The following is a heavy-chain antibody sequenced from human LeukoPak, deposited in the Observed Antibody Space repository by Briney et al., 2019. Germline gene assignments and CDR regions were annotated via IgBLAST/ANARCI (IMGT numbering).Heavy chain of an antibody. Sequence: PSETLSLTCTVSGGSISSYYWGWIRQPPGKGPEWIGSIYYSGNTYYNPSVKGRVIVSSDTSKNQFSLMLISVTAADTAVYYCARDRGQYASGTGFTWFDPWGQGTLVTVSS. CDR1: GGSISSYY. CDR3: ARDRGQYASGTGFTWFDP. V-gene: IGHV4-39*07. CDR2: IYYSGNT. D-gene: IGHD3-10*01. J-gene: IGHJ5*02.